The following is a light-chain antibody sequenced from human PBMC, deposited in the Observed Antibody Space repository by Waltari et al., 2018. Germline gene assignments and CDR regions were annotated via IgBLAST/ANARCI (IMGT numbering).Light chain of an antibody. J-gene: IGLJ3*02. V-gene: IGLV4-69*01. CDR2: VNGYVSH. Sequence: QPEKGARYLMKVNGYVSHSRGDEIPDRFSGSSSGAERYLTISSLQSEYDADYYCQTGGHGTWVFGGGTKLTVL. CDR3: QTGGHGTWV.